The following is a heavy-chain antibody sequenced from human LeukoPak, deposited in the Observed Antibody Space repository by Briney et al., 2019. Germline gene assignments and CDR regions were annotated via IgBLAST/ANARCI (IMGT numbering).Heavy chain of an antibody. D-gene: IGHD6-19*01. Sequence: PGGSLRLSCAVSGFTFSSSSMNWIRQAPGKGLVWVSRINSDASVTTYADSVKGRFTISRDNAKNTLYLQMNSLRAEDTAVYYCARVTAVAGTSVGVDAWGQGILVTVS. V-gene: IGHV3-74*01. CDR2: INSDASVT. CDR3: ARVTAVAGTSVGVDA. CDR1: GFTFSSSS. J-gene: IGHJ4*02.